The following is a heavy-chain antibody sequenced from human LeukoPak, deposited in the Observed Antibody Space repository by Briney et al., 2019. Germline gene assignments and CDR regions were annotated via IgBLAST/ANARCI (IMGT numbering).Heavy chain of an antibody. CDR2: IAYDGSNK. Sequence: PGRSLRLSCAASGFTFSSYGMHWVRQAPGKGLEWVAVIAYDGSNKYYADSVKGRFTISRDNSKNTLDLQMDSLRAEDTAVYYCAKVASVRRYFDYWGQGTLVTVSS. D-gene: IGHD2-21*01. CDR1: GFTFSSYG. CDR3: AKVASVRRYFDY. J-gene: IGHJ4*02. V-gene: IGHV3-30*18.